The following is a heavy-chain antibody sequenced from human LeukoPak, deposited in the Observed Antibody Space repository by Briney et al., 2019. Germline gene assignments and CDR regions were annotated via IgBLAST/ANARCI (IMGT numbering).Heavy chain of an antibody. J-gene: IGHJ3*02. V-gene: IGHV3-23*01. CDR2: ISGSGDNT. CDR3: AREVGPFDI. CDR1: GFTFSNFG. D-gene: IGHD3-16*01. Sequence: QTGGSLRLSCAASGFTFSNFGMSWVRQAPGKGLEWVSIISGSGDNTYYADSVKGRFTISRDNPKKTLHLQMNSLRAEDTAIYYCAREVGPFDIWGQGTMVTVSS.